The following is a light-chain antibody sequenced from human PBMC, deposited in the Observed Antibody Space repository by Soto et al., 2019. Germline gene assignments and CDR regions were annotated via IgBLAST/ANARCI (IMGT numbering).Light chain of an antibody. J-gene: IGKJ3*01. CDR1: QGISSA. CDR2: DSS. Sequence: AIQLTQSPSSLSASVGDRVTISCRASQGISSALAWYQQKPGKAPKLLIYDSSILESGVPSRFSGSGSGTDFTLTISSLQPEDFATYYCQQFNTLIFTFGPGTKVDIK. V-gene: IGKV1-13*02. CDR3: QQFNTLIFT.